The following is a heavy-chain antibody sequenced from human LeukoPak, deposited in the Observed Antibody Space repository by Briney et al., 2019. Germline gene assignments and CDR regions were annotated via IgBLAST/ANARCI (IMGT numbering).Heavy chain of an antibody. Sequence: PSEILSLTCTVSGGSINSYYWSWIRQPPGKGLEWIGNIYYSGSTNYNPSLKSRVTISVDTSKNQFSLKLSSVTAADTAVYYCAVAGYSSGWSGSEYFQHWGQGTLVTVSS. V-gene: IGHV4-59*01. D-gene: IGHD6-19*01. CDR3: AVAGYSSGWSGSEYFQH. CDR2: IYYSGST. J-gene: IGHJ1*01. CDR1: GGSINSYY.